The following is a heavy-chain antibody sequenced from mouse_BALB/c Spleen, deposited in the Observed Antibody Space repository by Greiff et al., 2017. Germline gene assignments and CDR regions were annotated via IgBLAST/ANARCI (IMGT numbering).Heavy chain of an antibody. D-gene: IGHD2-12*01. CDR3: ARNSGFAY. CDR1: GYTFTSYW. Sequence: VQRVESGAELAKPGASVKMSCKASGYTFTSYWMHWVKQRPGQGLEWIGYINPSTGYTEYNQKFKDKATLTADKSSSTAYMQLSSLTSEDSAVYYCARNSGFAYWGQGTLVTVSA. CDR2: INPSTGYT. J-gene: IGHJ3*01. V-gene: IGHV1-7*01.